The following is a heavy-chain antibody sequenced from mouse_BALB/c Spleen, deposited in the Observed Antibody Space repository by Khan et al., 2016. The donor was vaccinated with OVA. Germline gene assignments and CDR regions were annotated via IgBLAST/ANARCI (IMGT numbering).Heavy chain of an antibody. CDR1: GYSITSDYA. V-gene: IGHV3-2*02. CDR3: AMGRTY. J-gene: IGHJ3*01. CDR2: ISYSGRT. Sequence: EVKLLESGPGLVKPSQSLSLTYTVTGYSITSDYAWNWIRQFPGNKLEWMGYISYSGRTSYNPSLKSRISVTRDTSKNQFFLQLNSVTTEDTATYYCAMGRTYWGQGTLVTVSA. D-gene: IGHD4-1*01.